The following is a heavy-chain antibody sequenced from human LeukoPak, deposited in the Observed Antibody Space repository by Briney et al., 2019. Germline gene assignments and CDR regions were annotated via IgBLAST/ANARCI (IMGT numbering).Heavy chain of an antibody. CDR1: GFTFSTYS. CDR2: ISNSSSTI. J-gene: IGHJ6*04. D-gene: IGHD1-26*01. Sequence: GGSLRLSCAASGFTFSTYSMNWVRQAPGKGLEWISYISNSSSTIYYADSVKGRFTVSRDNAKNSLYLQMNSLRAEDTAVYYCAAELMDVWGKGTTVTVSS. V-gene: IGHV3-48*01. CDR3: AAELMDV.